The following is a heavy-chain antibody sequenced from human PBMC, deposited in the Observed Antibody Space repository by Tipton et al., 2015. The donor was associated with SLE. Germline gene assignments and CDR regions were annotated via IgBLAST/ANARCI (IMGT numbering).Heavy chain of an antibody. CDR1: GGPSSIYT. CDR3: SREAPTGGASFDS. V-gene: IGHV1-69*09. J-gene: IGHJ4*02. D-gene: IGHD4-17*01. CDR2: ISPLNNIP. Sequence: QLVQSGPEVKEPGSSVKVSCKASGGPSSIYTISWVRQAPGQGLEWMGRISPLNNIPQYARKIQGRVTITADRSTSTAYMELSSLRSSDTVVYNCSREAPTGGASFDSWGLGPLVTVSS.